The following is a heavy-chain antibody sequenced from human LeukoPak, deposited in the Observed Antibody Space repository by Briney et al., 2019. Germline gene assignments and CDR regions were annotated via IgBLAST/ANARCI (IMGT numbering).Heavy chain of an antibody. CDR2: IKQDGSEK. D-gene: IGHD6-13*01. CDR3: AIDSTGRLGIAAHGTGY. V-gene: IGHV3-7*01. CDR1: GFTFSSYW. Sequence: PGGSLRLSCAASGFTFSSYWMSWVRQAPGEGLEWVANIKQDGSEKYYVDSVKGRFTISRDNAKNSLYLQINSLRAEDTAVYYCAIDSTGRLGIAAHGTGYWGQGTLVTVSS. J-gene: IGHJ4*02.